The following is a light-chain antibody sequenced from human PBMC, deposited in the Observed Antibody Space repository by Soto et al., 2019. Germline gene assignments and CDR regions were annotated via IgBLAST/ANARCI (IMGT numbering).Light chain of an antibody. V-gene: IGLV2-8*01. J-gene: IGLJ1*01. CDR3: SSHGGANNFYV. CDR2: EVT. Sequence: QSVLTQTPSASGSPGKSVTIYCTGPSSDIGAYDSVSWYQQHPGKVPKLLIYEVTKRPSGVPDRFSASKSGSTASLTVSGLQAEDEADYYCSSHGGANNFYVFGTGTKVTVL. CDR1: SSDIGAYDS.